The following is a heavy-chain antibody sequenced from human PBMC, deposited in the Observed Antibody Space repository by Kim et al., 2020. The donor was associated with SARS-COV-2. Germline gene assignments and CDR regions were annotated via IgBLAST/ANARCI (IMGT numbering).Heavy chain of an antibody. CDR3: ARRKTGRLHDFFDY. D-gene: IGHD3-9*01. J-gene: IGHJ4*02. Sequence: NPSLNSRVTISVETSKNQFSLKLSSVTAADTAVYYCARRKTGRLHDFFDYWGQGTLVTVSS. V-gene: IGHV4-39*01.